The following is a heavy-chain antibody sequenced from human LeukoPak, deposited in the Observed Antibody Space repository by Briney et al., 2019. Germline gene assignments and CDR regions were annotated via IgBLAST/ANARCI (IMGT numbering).Heavy chain of an antibody. CDR3: ARVAGYYDSSGYYPHSHGAFDI. J-gene: IGHJ3*02. CDR1: GFTFSTYS. D-gene: IGHD3-22*01. V-gene: IGHV3-21*01. Sequence: GESLRLSCAASGFTFSTYSMNWVRQAPGKGLEWVSCISSSSSYIYYADSVKGRFTISRDNAKNSLYLQMNSLRAEDTAVYYCARVAGYYDSSGYYPHSHGAFDIWGQGTMVTVSS. CDR2: ISSSSSYI.